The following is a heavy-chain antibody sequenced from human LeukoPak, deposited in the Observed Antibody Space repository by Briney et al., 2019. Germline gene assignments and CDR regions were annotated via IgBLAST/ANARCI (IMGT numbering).Heavy chain of an antibody. J-gene: IGHJ4*02. V-gene: IGHV4-59*01. CDR3: ARAPTLLNFDY. CDR1: GGSISSYY. Sequence: SETLSLTCIVSGGSISSYYWSWIRQPPGKGLEWIGYIYYSGSTNYNPSLKSRVTISVDTSKNQFSLKLSSVTAADTAVYYCARAPTLLNFDYWGQGTLVTVSS. CDR2: IYYSGST. D-gene: IGHD1-1*01.